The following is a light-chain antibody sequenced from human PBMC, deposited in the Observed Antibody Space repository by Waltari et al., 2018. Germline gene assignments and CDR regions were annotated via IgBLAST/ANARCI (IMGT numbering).Light chain of an antibody. V-gene: IGLV8-61*01. CDR2: KAN. J-gene: IGLJ3*02. Sequence: QTVVTQEPSLSVSPGGTVTLTCALSSGSLSTTSYATWYQQTPGQAPRTLVYKANARSSGVPDRFSGSILGNTAALTITWAQAEDESDYYCALYMGSGIWVFGGGTRLTVL. CDR3: ALYMGSGIWV. CDR1: SGSLSTTSY.